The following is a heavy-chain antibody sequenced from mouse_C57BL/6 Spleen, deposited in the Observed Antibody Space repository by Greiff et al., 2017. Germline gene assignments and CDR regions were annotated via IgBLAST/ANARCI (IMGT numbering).Heavy chain of an antibody. CDR3: ARMGTGTDY. Sequence: EVQLQQSGPELVKPGASVKISCKASGYTFTDYYMNWVKQSPGKSLEWIGDINPNNGGTSYNQKFKGKATLTVDKSSSTAYMELRSLTSEDSAVYYCARMGTGTDYWGQGTTLTVSS. V-gene: IGHV1-26*01. J-gene: IGHJ2*01. D-gene: IGHD4-1*01. CDR2: INPNNGGT. CDR1: GYTFTDYY.